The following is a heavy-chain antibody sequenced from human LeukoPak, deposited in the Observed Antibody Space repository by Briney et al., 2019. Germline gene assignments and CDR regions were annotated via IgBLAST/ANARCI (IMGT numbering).Heavy chain of an antibody. Sequence: SETLSLTCAVYGGSFSGYYWSWIRQPPGKGLEWIGEINHSGSTNYNPSLKSRVTISVDTSKNQFSLKLSSVTAADTAVYYCARGFLGGFKVTRPYYYYYMDVWGKGTTVTVSS. J-gene: IGHJ6*03. CDR1: GGSFSGYY. V-gene: IGHV4-34*01. CDR3: ARGFLGGFKVTRPYYYYYMDV. D-gene: IGHD3-10*01. CDR2: INHSGST.